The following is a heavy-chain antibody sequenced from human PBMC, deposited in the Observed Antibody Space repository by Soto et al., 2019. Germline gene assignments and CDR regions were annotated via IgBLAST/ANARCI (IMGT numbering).Heavy chain of an antibody. V-gene: IGHV4-30-4*01. D-gene: IGHD2-15*01. Sequence: PSETLSLTCSVSGDYTSTVDYFCAWIRQPPGHALDYLGYIYKSEPTYYNPSFESQVAISLDTSKSQFSLNVTSVAAADPPVYFCARGRYCLAGRCFPNWFDSWGQGPRVTVSS. J-gene: IGHJ5*01. CDR3: ARGRYCLAGRCFPNWFDS. CDR2: IYKSEPT. CDR1: GDYTSTVDYF.